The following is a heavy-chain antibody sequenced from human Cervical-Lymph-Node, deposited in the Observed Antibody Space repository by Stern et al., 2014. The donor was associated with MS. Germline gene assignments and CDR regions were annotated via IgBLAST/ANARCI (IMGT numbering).Heavy chain of an antibody. Sequence: QVQLQESGPGLVKPSETLSLTCTVSGGSLRSYYWNWIRQAPGKGLDWLGVIYHTGSVNYNPSLSSRVAMSVDTSKNQFSLTVSSVTAADTAVYYCAREGEYCSGSRCYPFLDYWGQGTLVTVSS. J-gene: IGHJ4*02. CDR2: IYHTGSV. CDR3: AREGEYCSGSRCYPFLDY. D-gene: IGHD2-15*01. CDR1: GGSLRSYY. V-gene: IGHV4-59*01.